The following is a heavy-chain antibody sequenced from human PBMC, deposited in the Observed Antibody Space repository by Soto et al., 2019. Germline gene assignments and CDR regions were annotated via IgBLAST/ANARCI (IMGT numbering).Heavy chain of an antibody. V-gene: IGHV3-33*01. D-gene: IGHD2-2*02. J-gene: IGHJ4*02. Sequence: PGGSLRLSCAASGFTFSSYGMHWVRQAPGKGLEWVAVIWYDGSNKYYADSVKGRFTISRDNSKNTLYLQMNSLRAEDTAVYYCARALSTAIHRSGAAQFDYWGQGTLVTVSS. CDR2: IWYDGSNK. CDR1: GFTFSSYG. CDR3: ARALSTAIHRSGAAQFDY.